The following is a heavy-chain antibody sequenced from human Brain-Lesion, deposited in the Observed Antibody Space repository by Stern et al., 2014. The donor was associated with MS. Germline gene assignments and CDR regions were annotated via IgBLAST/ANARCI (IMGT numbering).Heavy chain of an antibody. CDR3: ARDGWGWRYGMDV. J-gene: IGHJ6*02. Sequence: QVQLVQSGPGLVKPSQTLSLTCTVSGGSISSGGHYWSWIRQHPGKGLEWIGYIFNTVTTYYNPSLKNRLTISLDTSKNQVSLKLSSVTAADTAVYYCARDGWGWRYGMDVWGQGTTVTVSS. CDR1: GGSISSGGHY. CDR2: IFNTVTT. V-gene: IGHV4-31*03. D-gene: IGHD2-21*01.